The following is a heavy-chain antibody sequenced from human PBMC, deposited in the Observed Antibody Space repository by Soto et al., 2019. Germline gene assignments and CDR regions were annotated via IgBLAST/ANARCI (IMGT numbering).Heavy chain of an antibody. CDR1: GYTFINYA. Sequence: QVQLVQSGAEVKKPGASVKVSCKASGYTFINYAFSWVRQAPGQGLEWMGWISAYNGNTNYAQKLGGGVPRTTDPPTSKAYRGVGGRSSDNTAVYYCARGWLGEFMYYFDYGGRGPLVTVSS. CDR3: ARGWLGEFMYYFDY. V-gene: IGHV1-18*01. CDR2: ISAYNGNT. D-gene: IGHD3-10*01. J-gene: IGHJ4*02.